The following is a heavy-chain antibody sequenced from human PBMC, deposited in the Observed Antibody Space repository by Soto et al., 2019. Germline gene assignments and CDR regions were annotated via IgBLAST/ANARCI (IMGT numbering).Heavy chain of an antibody. CDR1: GFTFSNSW. J-gene: IGHJ4*02. CDR2: IKQDGSEK. D-gene: IGHD3-22*01. V-gene: IGHV3-7*01. Sequence: GGSLRLSCAASGFTFSNSWMSWVRQAPGKGLEWVANIKQDGSEKYYVDSVKGRFTISRDNAKNSLYLQMNSLRAEDTAVYYCAREVVITAAFDYWGQGTLVTVSS. CDR3: AREVVITAAFDY.